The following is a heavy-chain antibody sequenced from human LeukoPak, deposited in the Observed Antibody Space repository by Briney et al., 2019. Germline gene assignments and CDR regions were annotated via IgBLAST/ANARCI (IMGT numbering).Heavy chain of an antibody. V-gene: IGHV3-53*01. D-gene: IGHD3-22*01. Sequence: GGSLRLSCAASGFTGSSNYMSWVRQAPGKGLEWVSVIYSGGSTYYADSVKGRFTISRDNSKNTLYLQMNSLRAEDTAVYYCARDATPYYYDSSGYFQHWGQGTLVTVSS. CDR2: IYSGGST. CDR1: GFTGSSNY. J-gene: IGHJ1*01. CDR3: ARDATPYYYDSSGYFQH.